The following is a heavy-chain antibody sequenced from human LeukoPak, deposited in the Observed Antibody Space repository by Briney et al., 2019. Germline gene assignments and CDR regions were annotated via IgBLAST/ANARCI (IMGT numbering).Heavy chain of an antibody. CDR1: GFTFSSYA. J-gene: IGHJ4*02. V-gene: IGHV3-23*01. Sequence: GGSLRLSCAASGFTFSSYAMSWVRQAPGKGLEWVSAISGSGGSTYYADSVKGRFTISRDNSKNTLYLQMNSLRAEDTAVYYCAKDLDTNTYIVVLPAVLDYWGQGTLVTVSS. CDR3: AKDLDTNTYIVVLPAVLDY. CDR2: ISGSGGST. D-gene: IGHD2-2*01.